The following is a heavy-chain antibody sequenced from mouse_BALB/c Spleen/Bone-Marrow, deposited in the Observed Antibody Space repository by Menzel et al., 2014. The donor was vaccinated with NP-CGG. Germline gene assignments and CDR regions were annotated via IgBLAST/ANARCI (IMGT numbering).Heavy chain of an antibody. Sequence: QVQLQQSGPGLVAPSQSLSITCTVSGFSLNSFGVHWVRQPPGKGLEWLGVIWPGGSTNYYSALMSRLSISKDNSKSQVFLKMNSLQTDDTAMYYCAREGTFYYALDYWGQGTSVTVSS. CDR3: AREGTFYYALDY. V-gene: IGHV2-9*02. CDR2: IWPGGST. J-gene: IGHJ4*01. CDR1: GFSLNSFG.